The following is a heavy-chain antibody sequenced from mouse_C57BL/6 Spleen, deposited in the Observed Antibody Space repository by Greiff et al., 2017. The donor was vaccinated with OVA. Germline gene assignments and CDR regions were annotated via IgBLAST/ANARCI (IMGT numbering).Heavy chain of an antibody. Sequence: QVQLQQSGAELAKPGASVKLSCKASGYTFTSYWMQWVKQRPGQGLEWIGEIDPSDSYTNYNQKFKGKATLTVDTSYSTAYMQISSLTSEDAAVYYCARELGSDFDDWGTGTTVTVSA. D-gene: IGHD4-1*01. J-gene: IGHJ1*03. CDR1: GYTFTSYW. CDR3: ARELGSDFDD. CDR2: IDPSDSYT. V-gene: IGHV1-50*01.